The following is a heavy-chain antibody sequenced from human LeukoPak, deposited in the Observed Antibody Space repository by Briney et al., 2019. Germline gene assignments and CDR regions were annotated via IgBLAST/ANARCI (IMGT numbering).Heavy chain of an antibody. D-gene: IGHD2-2*01. CDR2: IKSKTDGGTT. CDR3: TTGMYQLLFWGVFDY. J-gene: IGHJ4*02. V-gene: IGHV3-15*01. CDR1: GFTFSNAW. Sequence: GGSLRLSCAASGFTFSNAWMSWVRQAPGKGLEWVGRIKSKTDGGTTDYATPVKGRFTISRDDSKNTLYLQMNSLKTEDTAVYYCTTGMYQLLFWGVFDYWGQGTLVTVSS.